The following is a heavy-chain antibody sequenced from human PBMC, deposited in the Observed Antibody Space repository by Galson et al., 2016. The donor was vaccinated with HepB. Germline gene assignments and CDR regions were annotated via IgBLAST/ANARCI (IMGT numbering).Heavy chain of an antibody. J-gene: IGHJ5*02. CDR2: IKQDGSEK. CDR1: GFTFSSYW. D-gene: IGHD6-6*01. V-gene: IGHV3-7*03. CDR3: ARDLRSSSTRGWFDP. Sequence: SLRLSCAASGFTFSSYWMSWVCQAPGKGLEWVANIKQDGSEKYYVDSVKGRFTISRDNAKNSLYPQMNSLRAEDPAVYYCARDLRSSSTRGWFDPWGQGTLVTVSS.